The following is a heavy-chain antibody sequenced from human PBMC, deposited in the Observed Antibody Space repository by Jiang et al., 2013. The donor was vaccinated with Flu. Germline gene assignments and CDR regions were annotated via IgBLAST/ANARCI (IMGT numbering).Heavy chain of an antibody. CDR3: ARGVCSSTSCYIGWFDP. D-gene: IGHD2-2*02. J-gene: IGHJ5*02. Sequence: ELLKPSETLSLTCAVYGGSFSGYYWSWIRQPPGKGLEWIGEINHSGSTNYNPSLKSRVTISVDTSRNQFSLKLSSVTAADTAVYYCARGVCSSTSCYIGWFDPWGQGTLVT. CDR2: INHSGST. CDR1: GGSFSGYY. V-gene: IGHV4-34*01.